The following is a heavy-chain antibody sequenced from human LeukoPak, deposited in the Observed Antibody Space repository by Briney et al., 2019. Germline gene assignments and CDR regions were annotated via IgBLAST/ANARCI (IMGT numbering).Heavy chain of an antibody. Sequence: GASVKVSRKVSGYTLTELSMHWVRQAPGKGLEWMGGFDPEDGETIYAQKFQGRVTMTEDTSTDTAYMELSSLRSEDTAVYYCATVLGYDFWSGYFHFDYWGQGTLVTVSS. D-gene: IGHD3-3*01. J-gene: IGHJ4*02. V-gene: IGHV1-24*01. CDR3: ATVLGYDFWSGYFHFDY. CDR2: FDPEDGET. CDR1: GYTLTELS.